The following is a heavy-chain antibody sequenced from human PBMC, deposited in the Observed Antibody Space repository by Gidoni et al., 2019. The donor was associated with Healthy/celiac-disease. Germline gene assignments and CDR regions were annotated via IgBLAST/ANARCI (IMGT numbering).Heavy chain of an antibody. CDR1: GGSISSGSYY. V-gene: IGHV4-61*02. Sequence: QVQLQESGPGLVKPSQTLSLTCTVSGGSISSGSYYWSWIRQPAGKGLEWIGRIYTSGSTNYNPSLKSRVTISVDTSKNQFSLKLSSVTAADTAVYYCARGGDLGNDFWSGYFRLDPWGQGTLVTVSS. CDR3: ARGGDLGNDFWSGYFRLDP. J-gene: IGHJ5*02. D-gene: IGHD3-3*01. CDR2: IYTSGST.